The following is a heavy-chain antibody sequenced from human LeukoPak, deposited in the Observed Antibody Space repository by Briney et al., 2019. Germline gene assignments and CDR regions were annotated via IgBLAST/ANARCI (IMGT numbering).Heavy chain of an antibody. Sequence: GRSLRLSCAASGFTFSSYAMHWVRQAPGKGLEWVSAISGSGGSTYYADSVKGRFTISRDNSKNTLYLQMNSLRAEDTAVYYCAKTAGAAYYYDSSGYCDYWGQGTLVTVSS. J-gene: IGHJ4*02. D-gene: IGHD3-22*01. CDR2: ISGSGGST. CDR3: AKTAGAAYYYDSSGYCDY. V-gene: IGHV3-23*01. CDR1: GFTFSSYA.